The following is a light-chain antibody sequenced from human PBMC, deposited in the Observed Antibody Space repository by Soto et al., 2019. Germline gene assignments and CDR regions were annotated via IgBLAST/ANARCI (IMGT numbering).Light chain of an antibody. V-gene: IGKV1-39*01. CDR2: TAS. J-gene: IGKJ5*01. CDR3: QQRHNWPIT. Sequence: DIQMTQSPASLSASVGDRVTITCRARQNIMNYLNWYQQRPGEAPKLLIYTASNLQSGVPSRFSGSGSGTDFTLTISGLEPEDFGVYYCQQRHNWPITFGQGTRLENK. CDR1: QNIMNY.